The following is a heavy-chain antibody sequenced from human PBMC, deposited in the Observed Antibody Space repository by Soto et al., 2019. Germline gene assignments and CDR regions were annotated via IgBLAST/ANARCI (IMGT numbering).Heavy chain of an antibody. CDR2: INPSGGST. J-gene: IGHJ6*02. CDR1: GYTFASYY. D-gene: IGHD5-18*01. Sequence: ASVKVSCKASGYTFASYYIHWVRQAPGQGLEWMGIINPSGGSTSYAQKFQGRVTMTRDTSTSTVYMELSSLRSEDTAVYYCARGGEIQLWSYYYYYGMDVWGQGTTVTVSS. V-gene: IGHV1-46*03. CDR3: ARGGEIQLWSYYYYYGMDV.